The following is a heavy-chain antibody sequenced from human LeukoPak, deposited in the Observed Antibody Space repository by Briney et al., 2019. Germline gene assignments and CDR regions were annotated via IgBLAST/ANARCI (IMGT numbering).Heavy chain of an antibody. CDR3: AKDIAPRYGSGSYELGMDV. J-gene: IGHJ6*02. D-gene: IGHD3-10*01. V-gene: IGHV3-9*01. CDR2: ISWNGGSI. CDR1: GFTFDDHA. Sequence: PGGSLRLSCAASGFTFDDHAMHWVRQAPGKGLEWVSGISWNGGSIGYAESVKGRFTISRDNAKNSLYLQMNSLRAEDTALYYCAKDIAPRYGSGSYELGMDVWGQGTTVTVSS.